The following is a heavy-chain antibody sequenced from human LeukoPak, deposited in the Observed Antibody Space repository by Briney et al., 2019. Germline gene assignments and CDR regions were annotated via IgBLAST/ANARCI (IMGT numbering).Heavy chain of an antibody. D-gene: IGHD5-18*01. CDR1: GGSFSGYY. CDR3: ARGEGYSYGYKLFDY. V-gene: IGHV4-34*01. Sequence: SETLSLTCAVYGGSFSGYYWSWIRQPPAKGLEWIGEINHSGSTNYNPSLKSRVTISVDTSKNQFSLKLSSVTAADTAVYYCARGEGYSYGYKLFDYWGQGTLVTVSS. CDR2: INHSGST. J-gene: IGHJ4*02.